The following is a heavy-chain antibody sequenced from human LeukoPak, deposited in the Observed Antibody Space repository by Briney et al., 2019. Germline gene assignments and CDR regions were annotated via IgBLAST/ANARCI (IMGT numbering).Heavy chain of an antibody. J-gene: IGHJ5*02. CDR3: AREGGSGWYSGWFDP. CDR2: IDQRGSEK. D-gene: IGHD6-19*01. V-gene: IGHV3-7*01. Sequence: PGGSLRLSCASSGFIFSDYWMSWVRQAPGKGLERVANIDQRGSEKRYEDSVKGRFTISRDNAKNSLYLQMNTLRPEDTAVYYCAREGGSGWYSGWFDPWGQGTLVTVSS. CDR1: GFIFSDYW.